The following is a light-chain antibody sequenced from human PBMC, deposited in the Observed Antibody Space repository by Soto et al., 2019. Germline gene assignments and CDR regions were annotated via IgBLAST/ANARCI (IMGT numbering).Light chain of an antibody. CDR1: QSIFNS. CDR3: QHSSLSPWT. CDR2: ATS. V-gene: IGKV1-39*01. Sequence: DIQMTQSPSSLSASVGARVTITCRASQSIFNSLNWYQQKPGKAPKLLIFATSNLQSGVPSRFSGSGSGTEFTLTISSLQLEDFATYSCQHSSLSPWTFGQGTKVEIK. J-gene: IGKJ1*01.